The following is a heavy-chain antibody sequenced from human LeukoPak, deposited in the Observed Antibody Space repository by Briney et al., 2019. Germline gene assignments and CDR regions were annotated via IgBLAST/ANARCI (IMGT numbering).Heavy chain of an antibody. V-gene: IGHV1-69*04. CDR1: GGTFSSYA. J-gene: IGHJ4*02. CDR2: IIPILGIA. Sequence: GASVKVSCKASGGTFSSYAISWVRQAPGQGLEWMGRIIPILGIANYAQKFQGRVTITADKSTSTAYMELSSLRSEGTAVYYCARETLTAADHLDYFDYWGQGTLVTVSS. CDR3: ARETLTAADHLDYFDY. D-gene: IGHD6-13*01.